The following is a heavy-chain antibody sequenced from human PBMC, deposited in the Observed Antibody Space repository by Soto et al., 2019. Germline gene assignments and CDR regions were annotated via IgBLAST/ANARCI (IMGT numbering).Heavy chain of an antibody. CDR2: ISAYNGNT. CDR1: GYTFTSYG. CDR3: ARSYIVVVPAAVGGDDAFDI. J-gene: IGHJ3*02. V-gene: IGHV1-18*04. D-gene: IGHD2-2*01. Sequence: ASVKVSCKASGYTFTSYGISWVRQDPGQGLEWMGWISAYNGNTNYAQKLQGRVTMTTDTSTSTAYMELRSLRSDDTAVYYCARSYIVVVPAAVGGDDAFDIWGQGTMVTVSS.